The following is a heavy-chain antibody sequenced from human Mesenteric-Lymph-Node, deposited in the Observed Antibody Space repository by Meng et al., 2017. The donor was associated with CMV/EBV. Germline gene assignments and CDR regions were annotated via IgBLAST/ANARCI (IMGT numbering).Heavy chain of an antibody. J-gene: IGHJ5*02. Sequence: AAGYTFTGYNMHWVRQAPGQGLEWMGWINPNSGGTNYAQKFQGRVTMTRDTSISTAYMELSRLRSDDTAVYYCARETGSSSINWFDPWGQGTLVTVSS. CDR3: ARETGSSSINWFDP. CDR1: GYTFTGYN. CDR2: INPNSGGT. V-gene: IGHV1-2*02. D-gene: IGHD6-13*01.